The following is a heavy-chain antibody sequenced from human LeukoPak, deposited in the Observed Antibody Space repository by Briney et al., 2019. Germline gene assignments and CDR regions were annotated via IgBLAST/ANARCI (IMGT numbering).Heavy chain of an antibody. V-gene: IGHV3-33*01. J-gene: IGHJ4*02. D-gene: IGHD6-19*01. CDR1: GFTFSSYG. CDR3: ARDTVPYSSGWYRDY. CDR2: IWYDGSNK. Sequence: GGPLRLSCAASGFTFSSYGMHWVRQAPGKGLEWVAVIWYDGSNKYYADSVKGRFTISRDNSKNTLYLQMNSLRAEDTAVYYCARDTVPYSSGWYRDYWGQGPLVTVTS.